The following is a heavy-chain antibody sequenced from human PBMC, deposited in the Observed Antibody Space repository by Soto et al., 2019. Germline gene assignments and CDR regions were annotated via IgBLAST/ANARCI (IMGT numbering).Heavy chain of an antibody. D-gene: IGHD3-3*01. CDR1: GFTFSSYD. CDR3: AKDLIFRASWAEVDY. CDR2: ISYDGSNK. V-gene: IGHV3-30*18. Sequence: GXSLSLSCAASGFTFSSYDIHWVHLAPGKGLEWVAVISYDGSNKYYADSVKGRFTISRDNSKNTLYLQMNSLRAEDTAVYYCAKDLIFRASWAEVDYWGQGTLVTVSS. J-gene: IGHJ4*02.